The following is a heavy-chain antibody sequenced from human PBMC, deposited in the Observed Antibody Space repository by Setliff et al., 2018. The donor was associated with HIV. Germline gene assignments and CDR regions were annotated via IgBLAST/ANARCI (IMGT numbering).Heavy chain of an antibody. J-gene: IGHJ4*02. CDR3: ARDPMRATNSLMWWFPDY. V-gene: IGHV1-8*02. D-gene: IGHD2-21*01. CDR2: MSPKSGNT. Sequence: ASVKVSCKASGYTFTSYDINWVRQATGQGLEWMGWMSPKSGNTGYAQKFQGRFTISRDNSKNLLHLQMHNVRVEDTAVYYCARDPMRATNSLMWWFPDYWGQGALVTVSS. CDR1: GYTFTSYD.